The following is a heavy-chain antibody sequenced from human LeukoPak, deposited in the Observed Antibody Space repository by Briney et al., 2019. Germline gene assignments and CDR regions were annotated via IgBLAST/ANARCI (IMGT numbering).Heavy chain of an antibody. CDR1: GFTVSSNY. V-gene: IGHV3-53*01. J-gene: IGHJ4*02. CDR2: IYSGGST. CDR3: ARETVGATREFDY. D-gene: IGHD1-26*01. Sequence: GGSLRLSCAASGFTVSSNYMSWVRQAPGKGLEWVSVIYSGGSTYYADSVKGRFTISRDNSKNTLYLQMNSLRAEDTAVYYCARETVGATREFDYWGQGTLVTVSS.